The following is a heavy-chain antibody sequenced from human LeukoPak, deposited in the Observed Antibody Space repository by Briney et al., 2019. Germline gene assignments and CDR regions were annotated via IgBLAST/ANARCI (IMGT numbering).Heavy chain of an antibody. D-gene: IGHD4-17*01. CDR3: ARVYGDPSYYFDY. V-gene: IGHV3-23*01. Sequence: GGSLRLSCAASGFTVKSYAMTWVRQAPGKGLEWVSTISSSGGGTFYADSVKGRFTISRDNSQNTLYLQMNSLRAEDTAVYYCARVYGDPSYYFDYWGQGTLVTVSS. CDR1: GFTVKSYA. CDR2: ISSSGGGT. J-gene: IGHJ4*02.